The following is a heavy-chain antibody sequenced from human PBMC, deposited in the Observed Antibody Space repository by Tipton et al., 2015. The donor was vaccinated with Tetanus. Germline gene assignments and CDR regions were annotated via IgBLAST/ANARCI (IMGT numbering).Heavy chain of an antibody. CDR2: IYSYNGNT. D-gene: IGHD2-21*01. V-gene: IGHV4-39*07. CDR3: ARANDEFPKKGPFDS. CDR1: GYSITRGSYY. J-gene: IGHJ4*02. Sequence: TLSLTCSVSGYSITRGSYYWSWIRQPPGKGLEWVGSIYSYNGNTFQNPSLKSRVTMSLDTTKNQFFLKVRSVTAADTAIYYCARANDEFPKKGPFDSWGQGSLVIVSS.